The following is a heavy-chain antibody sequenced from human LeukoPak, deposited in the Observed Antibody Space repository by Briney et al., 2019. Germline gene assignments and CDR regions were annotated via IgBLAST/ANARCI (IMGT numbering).Heavy chain of an antibody. CDR1: GFTFSSYG. CDR2: ISGSGGST. V-gene: IGHV3-23*01. CDR3: AKDIPKSYTGSYYYWDY. J-gene: IGHJ4*02. D-gene: IGHD1-26*01. Sequence: GGSLRLSCAASGFTFSSYGMSWVRQAPGKGLEWVSAISGSGGSTYYADSVKGRFTISRDNSKNTLYLQMNSLRAEDTAVYYCAKDIPKSYTGSYYYWDYWGQGTLVTVSS.